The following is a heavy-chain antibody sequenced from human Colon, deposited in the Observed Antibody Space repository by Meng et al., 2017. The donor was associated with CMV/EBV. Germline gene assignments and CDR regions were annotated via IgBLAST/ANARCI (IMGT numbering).Heavy chain of an antibody. Sequence: SGFPFSAYAMGGVPQAPGKGLEWVSSISGTGGNTYYADSVKGRFTISRDDSHNTLFLHMNSLRAEDTAVYYCAKADYYDGSGYYFDYWGQGTWSPSPQ. J-gene: IGHJ4*02. CDR1: GFPFSAYA. CDR3: AKADYYDGSGYYFDY. CDR2: ISGTGGNT. V-gene: IGHV3-23*01. D-gene: IGHD3-22*01.